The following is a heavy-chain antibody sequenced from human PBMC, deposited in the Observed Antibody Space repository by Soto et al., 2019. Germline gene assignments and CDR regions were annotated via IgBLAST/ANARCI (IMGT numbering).Heavy chain of an antibody. CDR2: INHSGST. CDR3: ARGPYRRPYYYGSGGGDYYYYMDV. V-gene: IGHV4-34*01. CDR1: GGCFSGYY. Sequence: PSETLSLTCAVYGGCFSGYYWSWIRQPPGKGLEWIGEINHSGSTNYNPSLKSRVTISVDTSKNQFSLKLSSVTAADTAVYYCARGPYRRPYYYGSGGGDYYYYMDVWGKGTTVTVSS. D-gene: IGHD3-10*01. J-gene: IGHJ6*03.